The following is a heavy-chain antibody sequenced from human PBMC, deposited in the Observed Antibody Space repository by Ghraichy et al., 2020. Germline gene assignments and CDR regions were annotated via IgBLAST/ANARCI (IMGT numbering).Heavy chain of an antibody. Sequence: SQTLSLTCTVSGGSISSYYWSWIRQPAGKGLEWIGRIYTSGSTNYNPSLKSRVTMSVDTSKNQFSLKLSSLTAADTAVYYCAREDFWSGYYMGAFDIWGQGTMVTVSS. CDR3: AREDFWSGYYMGAFDI. CDR1: GGSISSYY. D-gene: IGHD3-3*01. CDR2: IYTSGST. V-gene: IGHV4-4*07. J-gene: IGHJ3*02.